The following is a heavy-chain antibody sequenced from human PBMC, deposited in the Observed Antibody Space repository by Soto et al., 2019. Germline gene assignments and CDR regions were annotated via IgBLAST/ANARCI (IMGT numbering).Heavy chain of an antibody. V-gene: IGHV3-30*03. D-gene: IGHD3-22*01. J-gene: IGHJ4*02. Sequence: PGGSLRLSCAASGFTFSSYGMHWVRQAPGKGLEWVALISSDGGNKYYADSVKGRFTISRDNSKNTLFLQMNSLRAEDAAVYYCARDTYYYDTSGYYYANWGLGTLVTVSS. CDR3: ARDTYYYDTSGYYYAN. CDR2: ISSDGGNK. CDR1: GFTFSSYG.